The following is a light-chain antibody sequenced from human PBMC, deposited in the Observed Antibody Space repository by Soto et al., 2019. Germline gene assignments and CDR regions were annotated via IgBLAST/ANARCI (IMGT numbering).Light chain of an antibody. CDR3: AAWDDILNGWV. Sequence: QSVLTQPPSASGTPGQRVTISCSGSDSNIGSNGVNWYQHLPGMAPQLLTHSNDHRPSGVDDRFSGSKSGTSASLAISGLQSEDEADYYCAAWDDILNGWVFGGGTKLTVL. CDR1: DSNIGSNG. V-gene: IGLV1-44*01. J-gene: IGLJ3*02. CDR2: SND.